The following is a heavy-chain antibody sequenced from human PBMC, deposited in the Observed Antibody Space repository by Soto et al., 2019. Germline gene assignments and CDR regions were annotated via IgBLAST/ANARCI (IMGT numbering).Heavy chain of an antibody. Sequence: LRLSCAASGFTFSNFNMNWVRQAPGKGLEWVSSISSSNTYIYYADSVKGRFTVSRDNAKNSLYLQMNSLRAEDTAVYYCARDQSGATRYYYYYGMAVWGQGTTVTVSS. V-gene: IGHV3-21*01. CDR2: ISSSNTYI. CDR3: ARDQSGATRYYYYYGMAV. CDR1: GFTFSNFN. D-gene: IGHD1-26*01. J-gene: IGHJ6*02.